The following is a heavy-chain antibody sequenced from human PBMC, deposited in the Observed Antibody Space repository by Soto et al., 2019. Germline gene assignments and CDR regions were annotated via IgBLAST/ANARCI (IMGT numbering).Heavy chain of an antibody. CDR1: GFTFTNSA. V-gene: IGHV1-58*01. CDR2: IVVGSGNT. Sequence: QMQLVQSGPEVKKPGTSVKVSCKASGFTFTNSAVQWVRQARGQRLEWIGWIVVGSGNTNYAQKVQERVTTTKDMSTSTAYMELSSLRSEDTAVYYCAAGWVRLLGWFPQTYAGIDVWGQGTTVTVAS. CDR3: AAGWVRLLGWFPQTYAGIDV. D-gene: IGHD3-3*01. J-gene: IGHJ6*02.